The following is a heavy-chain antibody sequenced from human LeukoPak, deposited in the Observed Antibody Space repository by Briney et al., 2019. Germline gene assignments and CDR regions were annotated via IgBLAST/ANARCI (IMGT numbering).Heavy chain of an antibody. CDR3: TRSSYSSDAFDI. V-gene: IGHV3-74*01. CDR2: INSDGSST. J-gene: IGHJ3*02. CDR1: GFTFSSYW. D-gene: IGHD6-13*01. Sequence: GGSLRLFCATSGFTFSSYWMHWVRQAPGKGLVWVSRINSDGSSTTYADSVKGRFTISRDNAKNTLYLQMNSLRAEDTAVYYCTRSSYSSDAFDIWGQGTVVTVSS.